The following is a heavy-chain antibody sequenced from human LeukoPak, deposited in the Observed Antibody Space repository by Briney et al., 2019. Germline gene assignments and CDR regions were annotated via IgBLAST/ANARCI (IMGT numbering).Heavy chain of an antibody. D-gene: IGHD3-22*01. CDR1: GFTFSSYA. V-gene: IGHV3-23*01. J-gene: IGHJ3*02. CDR2: ISGSGGST. Sequence: GGSLRLSCAASGFTFSSYAMCWVRQAPGKGLEWVSAISGSGGSTYYADSVKGRFTISRDNSKNTLYLQMNSLRAEDTAVYYCATHYYYDSSGSGAFDIWGQGTMVTVSS. CDR3: ATHYYYDSSGSGAFDI.